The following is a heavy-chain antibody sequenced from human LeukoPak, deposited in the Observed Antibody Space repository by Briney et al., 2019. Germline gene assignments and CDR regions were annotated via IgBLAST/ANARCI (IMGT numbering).Heavy chain of an antibody. D-gene: IGHD5-24*01. CDR2: ISSSSSYT. CDR1: GFTFSDYY. CDR3: ARWGDGYNSDFDY. V-gene: IGHV3-11*06. Sequence: GESLKISCAASGFTFSDYYMSWIRQAPGKGLEWVSYISSSSSYTNYADSVKGRFTISRDNAKNSLYLQMNSLRAEDTAVYYCARWGDGYNSDFDYWGQGTLVTVSS. J-gene: IGHJ4*02.